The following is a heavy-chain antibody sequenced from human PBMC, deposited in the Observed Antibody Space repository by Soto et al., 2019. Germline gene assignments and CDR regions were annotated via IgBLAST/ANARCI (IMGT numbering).Heavy chain of an antibody. V-gene: IGHV3-23*01. Sequence: PGGSLRLSCAASGFTFSSYAMSWVRQAPGKGLEWVSAISGSGGSTYYADSVKGRFTISRDNSKNTLYLQMNGLRAEDTAVYYCAKDPLAYYYGSGSDYWGQGTLVTVSS. CDR1: GFTFSSYA. CDR2: ISGSGGST. D-gene: IGHD3-10*01. J-gene: IGHJ4*02. CDR3: AKDPLAYYYGSGSDY.